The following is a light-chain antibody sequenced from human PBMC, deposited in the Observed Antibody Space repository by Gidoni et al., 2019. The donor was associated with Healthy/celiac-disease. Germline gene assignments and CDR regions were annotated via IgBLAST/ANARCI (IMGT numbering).Light chain of an antibody. CDR2: DAS. J-gene: IGKJ3*01. V-gene: IGKV3-11*01. CDR1: QSVSSY. CDR3: QQRSNWPIFT. Sequence: PGERATLSCRASQSVSSYLAWYQQKPGQAPRLLIYDASNRATGIPARFSGSGSGTDFTLTISSLEPEDFAVYYCQQRSNWPIFTFGPGTKVDIK.